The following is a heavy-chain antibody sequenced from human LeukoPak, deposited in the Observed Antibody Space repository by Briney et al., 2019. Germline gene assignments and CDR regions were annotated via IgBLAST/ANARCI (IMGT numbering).Heavy chain of an antibody. CDR1: GYTFTIYY. CDR2: INPSGGST. V-gene: IGHV1-46*03. CDR3: ARTRGVYIVVVTTGSFYYGMDV. J-gene: IGHJ6*02. Sequence: ASVKVSFKASGYTFTIYYMHWVRQAPGQGLEWMGIINPSGGSTSYAQKFQGRVTMTRDTSTSTVYMELSSLRSEDTAVYYCARTRGVYIVVVTTGSFYYGMDVWGQGTTVTVSS. D-gene: IGHD2-21*02.